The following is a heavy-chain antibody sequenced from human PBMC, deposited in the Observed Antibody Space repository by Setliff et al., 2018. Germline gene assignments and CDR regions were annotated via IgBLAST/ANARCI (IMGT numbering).Heavy chain of an antibody. D-gene: IGHD2-21*02. CDR3: ARPGGFCDINDCWDGYFDN. J-gene: IGHJ4*02. CDR2: IFPGNSDT. CDR1: GYSFTSYW. Sequence: GESLKISGKGSGYSFTSYWIGGVRQMPGKGLEWLGIIFPGNSDTRYSPSFQGHVTISADKSISTAYLPWRSLQASDTAMYYCARPGGFCDINDCWDGYFDNWGQGPPVTVSS. V-gene: IGHV5-51*01.